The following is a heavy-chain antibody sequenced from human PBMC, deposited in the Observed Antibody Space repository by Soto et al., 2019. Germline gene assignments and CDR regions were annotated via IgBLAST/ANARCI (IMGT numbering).Heavy chain of an antibody. D-gene: IGHD2-8*01. CDR3: AKDIMAALPSEYNWFDP. J-gene: IGHJ5*02. CDR2: ISGSGGST. CDR1: GFTFSSYA. Sequence: PGGSLRLSCAASGFTFSSYAMSWVRQAPGKGLEWVSAISGSGGSTYYADSVKGRFTISRDNSKNTLYLQMNSLRAEDTAVYYCAKDIMAALPSEYNWFDPWGQGTLVTVSS. V-gene: IGHV3-23*01.